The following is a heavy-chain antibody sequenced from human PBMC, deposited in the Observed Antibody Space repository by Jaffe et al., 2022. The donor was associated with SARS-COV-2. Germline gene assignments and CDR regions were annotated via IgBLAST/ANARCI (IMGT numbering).Heavy chain of an antibody. Sequence: EVQLVESGGGLIQPGGSLRLSCAVSGFTVSSNYMNWVRQAPGKGLEWVSVIYSGGSTYYADSVKGRFTISRDNSKNTLYLQMNSLRAEDTAVYYCARGHTWNDLGYYFDYWGQGTLVTVSS. J-gene: IGHJ4*02. D-gene: IGHD1-20*01. V-gene: IGHV3-53*01. CDR3: ARGHTWNDLGYYFDY. CDR1: GFTVSSNY. CDR2: IYSGGST.